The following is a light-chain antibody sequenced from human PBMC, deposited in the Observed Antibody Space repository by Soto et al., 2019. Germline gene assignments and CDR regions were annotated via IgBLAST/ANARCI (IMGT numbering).Light chain of an antibody. V-gene: IGKV3-20*01. CDR2: GAS. CDR1: QSVSSNF. J-gene: IGKJ1*01. Sequence: EIVLTQSPATLSSSPGERATLSCRASQSVSSNFFAWYQQQPGQAPRLLNYGASSRATGIPDRFSGSGSGTDFTLTISRLEPEDFAVYYCQQYGSSQTFGQGTKVDIK. CDR3: QQYGSSQT.